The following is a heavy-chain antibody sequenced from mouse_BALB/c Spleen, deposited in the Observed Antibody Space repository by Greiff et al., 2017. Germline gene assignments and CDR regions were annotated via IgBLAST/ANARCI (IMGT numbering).Heavy chain of an antibody. CDR1: GYTFTSYW. J-gene: IGHJ2*01. Sequence: QVQLQQPGAELVRPGASVKLSCKASGYTFTSYWINWVKQRPGQGLEWIGNIYPSDSYTNYNQKFKDKATLTVDKSSSTAYMQLSSPTSEDSAVYYCTRNYGYDYFDYWGQGTTLTVSS. CDR2: IYPSDSYT. D-gene: IGHD2-2*01. V-gene: IGHV1-69*02. CDR3: TRNYGYDYFDY.